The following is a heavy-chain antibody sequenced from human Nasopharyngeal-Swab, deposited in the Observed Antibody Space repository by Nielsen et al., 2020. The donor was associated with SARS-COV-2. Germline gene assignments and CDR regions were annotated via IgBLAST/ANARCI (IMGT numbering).Heavy chain of an antibody. J-gene: IGHJ6*02. V-gene: IGHV1-2*06. Sequence: WVRQASGQGLEWMGRINPNSGGTNYAQKFQGRVTMTRDTSISTAYMELSRLRSDDTAVYYCARVGPSGYYYGMDVWGQGTTVTVSS. CDR3: ARVGPSGYYYGMDV. CDR2: INPNSGGT. D-gene: IGHD6-25*01.